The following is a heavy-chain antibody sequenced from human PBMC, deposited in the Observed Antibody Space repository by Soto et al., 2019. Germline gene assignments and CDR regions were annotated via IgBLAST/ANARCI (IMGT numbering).Heavy chain of an antibody. CDR2: IFATSTTI. J-gene: IGHJ4*02. CDR3: ARDKDWAFDY. D-gene: IGHD3-9*01. V-gene: IGHV3-48*04. CDR1: GFPFSSYS. Sequence: GWSLRLSCVASGFPFSSYSLVWVRQAPGKGLEWVSYIFATSTTIYYADSVKGRFTVSRDNAQNSLFLLMNSLRAEDTAVYYCARDKDWAFDYWGQGTLVTVSS.